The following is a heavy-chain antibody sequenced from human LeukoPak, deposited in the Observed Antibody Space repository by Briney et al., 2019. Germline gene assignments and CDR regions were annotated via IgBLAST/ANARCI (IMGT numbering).Heavy chain of an antibody. CDR1: GFIFDDYA. V-gene: IGHV3-43*02. CDR2: ISGDGGST. D-gene: IGHD5-18*01. Sequence: PGGSLRLSCAASGFIFDDYAMHWVRQAPGKGLEWVSLISGDGGSTYYADSVKGRFTISRDNSKNSLYLQMNSMRTEDTALYYCAKDMFGVDTAMIKDWGQGTLVTVSS. J-gene: IGHJ4*02. CDR3: AKDMFGVDTAMIKD.